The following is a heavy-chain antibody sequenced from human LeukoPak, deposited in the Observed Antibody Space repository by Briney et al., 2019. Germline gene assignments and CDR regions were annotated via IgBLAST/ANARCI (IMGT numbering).Heavy chain of an antibody. Sequence: ASVKVSCKASGYTFTSYAMHWVRQAPGQRLEWMGWINAGNGNTKYSLKFQGRVTITRDTSASTAYMELSSLRSEDTAVYYCARGYIAAAYYYGMDVWGKGTTVTVSS. CDR3: ARGYIAAAYYYGMDV. CDR1: GYTFTSYA. D-gene: IGHD6-13*01. J-gene: IGHJ6*04. V-gene: IGHV1-3*01. CDR2: INAGNGNT.